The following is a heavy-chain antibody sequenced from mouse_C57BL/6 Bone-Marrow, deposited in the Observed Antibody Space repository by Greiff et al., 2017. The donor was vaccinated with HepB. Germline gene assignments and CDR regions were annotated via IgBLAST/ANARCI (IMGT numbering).Heavy chain of an antibody. Sequence: VQLQQSGAELVKPGASVKLSCKASGYTFTEYTIHWVKQRSGHGLEWIGWFYPGGGSIKYNEKFKDKATLTADKSSSTAYMELSRLTSEDSAVYFCARHGLSSGGYFDVWGTGTTVTVSA. CDR2: FYPGGGSI. V-gene: IGHV1-62-2*01. CDR1: GYTFTEYT. D-gene: IGHD3-1*01. J-gene: IGHJ1*03. CDR3: ARHGLSSGGYFDV.